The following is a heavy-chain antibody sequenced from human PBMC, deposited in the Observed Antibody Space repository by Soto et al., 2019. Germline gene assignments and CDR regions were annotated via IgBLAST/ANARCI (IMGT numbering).Heavy chain of an antibody. CDR2: IIPIFGTA. CDR1: GGTFSSYA. Sequence: QVQLVQSGAEVKKPGSSVKVSCKASGGTFSSYAISWVRQAPGQGLEWMGGIIPIFGTANYAQKFQGRVTITADKSTSTAYMELSSLRSADTAVYYCAREGQVLGYYYYGMDVWGQGTTVTVSS. CDR3: AREGQVLGYYYYGMDV. J-gene: IGHJ6*02. D-gene: IGHD1-20*01. V-gene: IGHV1-69*06.